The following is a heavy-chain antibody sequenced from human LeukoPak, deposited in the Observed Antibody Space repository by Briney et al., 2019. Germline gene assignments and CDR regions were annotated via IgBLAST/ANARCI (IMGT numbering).Heavy chain of an antibody. CDR2: IYSGGST. V-gene: IGHV3-66*01. D-gene: IGHD5-18*01. CDR1: GFTVSGNY. CDR3: ARAGDRAHFDY. J-gene: IGHJ4*02. Sequence: GGSLGLSCAASGFTVSGNYMGWVRQAPGKGLEWVSVIYSGGSTYYADSVKGRFTISRDNSKNTLYLQMNSLRAEDTAVYYCARAGDRAHFDYLGQGTLVTVSS.